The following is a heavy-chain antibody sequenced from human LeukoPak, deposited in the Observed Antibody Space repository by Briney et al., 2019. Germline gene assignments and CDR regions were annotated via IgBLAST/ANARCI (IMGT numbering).Heavy chain of an antibody. CDR1: GFTVSSNY. D-gene: IGHD3-3*01. J-gene: IGHJ3*02. CDR3: AKDRRFHDRPSNRRSPKDLPDAFDI. V-gene: IGHV3-53*01. CDR2: IYSGGST. Sequence: GGSLRLSCAASGFTVSSNYMSWVRQAPGKGLEWVSLIYSGGSTYYADSVKGRFTISRDNSKNTLYLQMNSLRAEDTAVHYCAKDRRFHDRPSNRRSPKDLPDAFDIWGQGTMVTVSS.